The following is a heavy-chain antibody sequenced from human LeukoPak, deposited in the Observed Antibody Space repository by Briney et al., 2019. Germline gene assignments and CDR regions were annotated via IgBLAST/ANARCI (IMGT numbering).Heavy chain of an antibody. CDR1: GYTFTAYS. J-gene: IGHJ3*02. CDR3: ARDLDYYGSGSFFNI. CDR2: INPNSGGT. Sequence: ASVKVSCKASGYTFTAYSMHWVRQAPGQGLEWMGWINPNSGGTNYAQKFQGRVAMTRDTSITTAYMELSRLRSDDTAVYYCARDLDYYGSGSFFNIWGQGTMVTVSS. D-gene: IGHD3-10*01. V-gene: IGHV1-2*02.